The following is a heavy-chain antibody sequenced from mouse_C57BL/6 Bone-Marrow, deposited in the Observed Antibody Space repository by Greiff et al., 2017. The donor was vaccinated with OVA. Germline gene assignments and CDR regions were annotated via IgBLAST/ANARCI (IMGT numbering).Heavy chain of an antibody. CDR3: TREVLYYYGSSYWYFDV. V-gene: IGHV1-5*01. CDR2: IYPGNSDT. J-gene: IGHJ1*03. CDR1: GYTFTSYW. Sequence: VHVKQSGTVLARPGASVKMSCKTSGYTFTSYWMHWVKQRPGQGLEWIGAIYPGNSDTSYNQKFKGKAKLTAVTSASTAYMELSSLTNEDSAVYYCTREVLYYYGSSYWYFDVWGTGTTVTVSS. D-gene: IGHD1-1*01.